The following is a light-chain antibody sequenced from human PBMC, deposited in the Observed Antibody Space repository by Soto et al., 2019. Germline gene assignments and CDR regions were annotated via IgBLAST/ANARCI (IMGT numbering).Light chain of an antibody. CDR2: AAS. V-gene: IGKV1-39*01. CDR3: QQGSSAPFT. Sequence: DIQVTQSPSSLSASVGDRVTITCRTSQTINTYLNWYRQQPGKAPKLLIFAASTLHSGVPSRFSGSGSGTDFPLTITSLQPEDFATYYCQQGSSAPFTFGPGTQLEV. CDR1: QTINTY. J-gene: IGKJ2*01.